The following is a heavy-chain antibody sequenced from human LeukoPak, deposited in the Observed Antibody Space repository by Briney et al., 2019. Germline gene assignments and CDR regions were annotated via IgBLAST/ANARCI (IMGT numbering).Heavy chain of an antibody. Sequence: GGSLRLSCAASGFTFSNAWMSWVRQAPGKGLEWVGRIKSKTDGGTTDYAAPVKGRFTISRDDSKNTLYLQMNSLKTEDTAVYYCTTFVVPAAMDLLKIDWFDPWGQGTLVTVSS. CDR3: TTFVVPAAMDLLKIDWFDP. J-gene: IGHJ5*02. V-gene: IGHV3-15*01. CDR1: GFTFSNAW. CDR2: IKSKTDGGTT. D-gene: IGHD2-2*01.